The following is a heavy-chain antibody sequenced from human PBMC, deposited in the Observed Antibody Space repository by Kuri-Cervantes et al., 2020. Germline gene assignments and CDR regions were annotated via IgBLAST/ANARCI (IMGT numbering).Heavy chain of an antibody. V-gene: IGHV3-30-3*01. Sequence: GRSLRLSCAASGFTFSSYAMHWVRQAPGKGLEWVAVISYDGSNKYYADSVKGRFTISRDNSKNTLYLQVNSLRAEDTAVYYCARVPIPVIIAVAGTELYGMDVWGQGTTVTVSS. CDR2: ISYDGSNK. D-gene: IGHD6-19*01. CDR3: ARVPIPVIIAVAGTELYGMDV. J-gene: IGHJ6*02. CDR1: GFTFSSYA.